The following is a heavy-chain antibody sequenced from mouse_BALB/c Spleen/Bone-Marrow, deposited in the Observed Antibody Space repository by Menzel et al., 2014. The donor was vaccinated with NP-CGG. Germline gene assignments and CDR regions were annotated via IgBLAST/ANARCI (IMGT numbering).Heavy chain of an antibody. CDR1: GFTFSNYG. CDR3: ARQRDYGYFDY. CDR2: ISSGGSYT. J-gene: IGHJ2*01. Sequence: EVKLMESGGDLVKPGGSLKLSCAASGFTFSNYGMSWVRQTPDKRLEWVATISSGGSYTYYPDSVKGRFTISRDNAKNTLYLQMSSLKSEDTAMYYCARQRDYGYFDYWGQGTTLTVSS. D-gene: IGHD2-4*01. V-gene: IGHV5-6*01.